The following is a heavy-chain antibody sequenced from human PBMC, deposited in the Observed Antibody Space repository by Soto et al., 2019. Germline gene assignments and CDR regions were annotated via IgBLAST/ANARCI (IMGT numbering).Heavy chain of an antibody. CDR1: GGSISSYY. CDR2: IYYSGGT. Sequence: QVQLQESGPGLVKPSETLSLTCTVSGGSISSYYWSWIRQPPGKGLEWSGYIYYSGGTNYNPCLKSRVTISVDTSHNQFSLKLSSLSAADSAVYYCARDISSRYGSIWDYWGQGTLVTVSA. CDR3: ARDISSRYGSIWDY. V-gene: IGHV4-59*12. J-gene: IGHJ4*02. D-gene: IGHD6-13*01.